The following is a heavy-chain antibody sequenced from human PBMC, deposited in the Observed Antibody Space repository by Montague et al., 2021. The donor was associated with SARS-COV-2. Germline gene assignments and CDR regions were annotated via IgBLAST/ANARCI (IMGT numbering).Heavy chain of an antibody. CDR1: GGSISSTNNY. CDR3: ARIRMVRGVSNWFDP. Sequence: SETLSLTCSVSGGSISSTNNYWAWIRQSPGKRLEWIGSGHYREYSYHNPSLQSRVTIFVDTSKNQFSLRLNSLTAADTAVYFCARIRMVRGVSNWFDPWGQGTPVTVSS. CDR2: GHYREYS. V-gene: IGHV4-39*01. D-gene: IGHD3-10*01. J-gene: IGHJ5*02.